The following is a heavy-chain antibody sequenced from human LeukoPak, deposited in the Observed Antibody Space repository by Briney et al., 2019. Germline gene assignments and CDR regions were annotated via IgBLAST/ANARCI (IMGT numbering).Heavy chain of an antibody. V-gene: IGHV1-18*01. CDR2: ISGHQGNT. CDR3: ARSDLGTITAGTFNY. CDR1: GYIFTGYG. Sequence: GASVKVSCKASGYIFTGYGITWVRQAPGQGLEWMGWISGHQGNTKYAQNFQGRVSMTIDTSTSTVYMDLWSLRSDDTAIYFCARSDLGTITAGTFNYWGQGTLVTVSS. D-gene: IGHD5-24*01. J-gene: IGHJ4*02.